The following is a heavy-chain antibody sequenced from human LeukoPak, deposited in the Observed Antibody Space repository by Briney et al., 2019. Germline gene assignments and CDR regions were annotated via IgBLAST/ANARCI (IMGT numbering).Heavy chain of an antibody. Sequence: PGGSLRLSCAASGFTFSSYWMSWVRQAPGKGLEWVSAISGSGGSTYYADSVKGRFTISRDNSKNTLYLQMNSLRAEDTAAYYCAKDLIRNFGVVIYYYYGMDVWGQGTTVTVSS. J-gene: IGHJ6*02. CDR3: AKDLIRNFGVVIYYYYGMDV. D-gene: IGHD3-3*01. CDR2: ISGSGGST. V-gene: IGHV3-23*01. CDR1: GFTFSSYW.